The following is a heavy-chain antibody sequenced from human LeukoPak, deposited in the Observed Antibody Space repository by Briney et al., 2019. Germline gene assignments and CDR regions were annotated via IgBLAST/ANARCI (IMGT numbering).Heavy chain of an antibody. D-gene: IGHD6-6*01. CDR1: GYTFTGYY. CDR2: INPSGGST. Sequence: GASVKVSCKASGYTFTGYYMHWVRQAPGQGLEWMGIINPSGGSTSYAQKFQGRVTMTRDTSTSTVYMELSSLRSEDTAVYYCARYSGSSVYYYGMDVWGQGTTVTVSS. CDR3: ARYSGSSVYYYGMDV. V-gene: IGHV1-46*03. J-gene: IGHJ6*02.